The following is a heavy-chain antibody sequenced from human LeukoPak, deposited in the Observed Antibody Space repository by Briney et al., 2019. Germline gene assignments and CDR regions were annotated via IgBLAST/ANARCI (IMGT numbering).Heavy chain of an antibody. V-gene: IGHV3-23*01. D-gene: IGHD2-8*01. Sequence: QPGGSLRLSCAASGFTFDDYAMHWVRQAPGKGLEWVSSIWNNGDYTKYADSVRGRVAISRDRTKNTLYLQMNRLRVDDTAVYYCAKDPNGDYIGAFDVWGQGIMVTVSS. CDR1: GFTFDDYA. J-gene: IGHJ3*01. CDR3: AKDPNGDYIGAFDV. CDR2: IWNNGDYT.